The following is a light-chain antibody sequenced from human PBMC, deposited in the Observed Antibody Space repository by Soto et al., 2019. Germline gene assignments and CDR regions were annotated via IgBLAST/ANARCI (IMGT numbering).Light chain of an antibody. CDR2: EVT. Sequence: QSALTQPPSASGSPGQSVTISCTGTSSDVGAYNYVSWYQQHPGKAPKLMIYEVTKRPSGVPDRFSGSKSGNTASLTVSGLQGEDGADDSASSHADSIRVLFGGGTNLPAL. V-gene: IGLV2-8*01. CDR3: SSHADSIRVL. J-gene: IGLJ3*02. CDR1: SSDVGAYNY.